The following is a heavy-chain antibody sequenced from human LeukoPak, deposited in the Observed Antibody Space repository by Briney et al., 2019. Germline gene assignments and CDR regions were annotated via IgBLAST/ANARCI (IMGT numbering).Heavy chain of an antibody. J-gene: IGHJ3*02. D-gene: IGHD3-10*01. CDR1: GFTFSSYS. Sequence: GGSLRLSCAASGFTFSSYSMSWVRQAPGKGLEWVSAISGSGGSTYYADSVKGRFTISRDNPKNTLYLQMNSLRAEDTAVYYCAKDVGVDMARGVYYAFDIWGQGTMVTVSS. V-gene: IGHV3-23*01. CDR2: ISGSGGST. CDR3: AKDVGVDMARGVYYAFDI.